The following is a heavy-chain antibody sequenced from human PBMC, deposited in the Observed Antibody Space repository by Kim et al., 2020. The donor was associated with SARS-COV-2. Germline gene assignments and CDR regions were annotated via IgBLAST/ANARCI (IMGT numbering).Heavy chain of an antibody. CDR3: ARGGGDIVVVTAISLFEDY. V-gene: IGHV3-21*01. Sequence: GGSLRLSCAASGFTFSSYSMNWVRQAPGKGLEWVSSISSSSSYIYYADSVKGRFTISRDNAKNSLYLQMNSLRAEDTAVYYCARGGGDIVVVTAISLFEDYWGQGTLVTVSS. J-gene: IGHJ4*02. CDR2: ISSSSSYI. CDR1: GFTFSSYS. D-gene: IGHD2-21*02.